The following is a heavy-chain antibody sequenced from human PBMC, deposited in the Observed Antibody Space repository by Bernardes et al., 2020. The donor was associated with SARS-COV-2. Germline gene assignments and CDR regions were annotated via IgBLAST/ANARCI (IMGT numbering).Heavy chain of an antibody. V-gene: IGHV3-53*01. Sequence: GGSLRLSCAASGFTVNTNYMSWVRQAPGKGLEWVSIIYIDGTTHYADSVKGRFTISRDNSKNTLNLHMNSLRAEDTGIYYCARDTHTWLRADWWGRGTLVTVSS. CDR1: GFTVNTNY. CDR3: ARDTHTWLRADW. CDR2: IYIDGTT. D-gene: IGHD3-9*01. J-gene: IGHJ4*02.